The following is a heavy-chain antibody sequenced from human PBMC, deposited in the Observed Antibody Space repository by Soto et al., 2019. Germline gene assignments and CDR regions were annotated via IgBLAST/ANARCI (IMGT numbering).Heavy chain of an antibody. J-gene: IGHJ4*02. CDR3: AKLGYDILTGYYKSFDY. D-gene: IGHD3-9*01. Sequence: XGSRRLSCAASGFTFSSYAMSWVRQAPGKGLEWVSAISGSGGSTYYADSVKGRFTISRDNSKNTLYLQMNSLRAEDTAVYYCAKLGYDILTGYYKSFDYWGQGPLVTVSS. V-gene: IGHV3-23*01. CDR1: GFTFSSYA. CDR2: ISGSGGST.